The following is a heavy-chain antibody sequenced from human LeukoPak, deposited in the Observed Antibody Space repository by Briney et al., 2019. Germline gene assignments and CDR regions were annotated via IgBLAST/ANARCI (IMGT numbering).Heavy chain of an antibody. CDR1: GYSXXXHW. D-gene: IGHD5-18*01. CDR2: IYPDDSDT. CDR3: ARLQYSNGYVDY. J-gene: IGHJ4*02. V-gene: IGHV5-51*01. Sequence: KISCTGSGYSXXXHWIGWVRQMPGKGLEWMGIIYPDDSDTRYRPSFQGQVTISADKSIATAYLQWSSLKASDTAMYYCARLQYSNGYVDYWGQGTLVTVSS.